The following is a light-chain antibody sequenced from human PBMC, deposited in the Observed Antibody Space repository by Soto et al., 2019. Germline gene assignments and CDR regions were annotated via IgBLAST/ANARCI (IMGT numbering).Light chain of an antibody. CDR2: DAS. CDR1: QSIRSER. V-gene: IGKV3-20*01. Sequence: EIVWTQSPDTLSLSPGERATLSCRASQSIRSERLAWYQKKPGQAPRLVIFDASNRASGMPERFSGSGSGTDFNLTIARLETEDFAVYYCQEYDGATITFGLGTRLEIK. CDR3: QEYDGATIT. J-gene: IGKJ5*01.